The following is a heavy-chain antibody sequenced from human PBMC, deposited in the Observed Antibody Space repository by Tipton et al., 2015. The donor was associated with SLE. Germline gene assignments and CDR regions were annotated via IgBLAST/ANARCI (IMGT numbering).Heavy chain of an antibody. V-gene: IGHV3-11*04. D-gene: IGHD1-7*01. CDR3: ARATDWNLSPDV. CDR2: INDFGSVT. J-gene: IGHJ6*04. Sequence: SLRLSCAASGFTLSDYYMTWIRQAPGKGLEWVSYINDFGSVTYYADSVESRFTVSRDNAKNTLYLQMNTLRAEDTAVYYCARATDWNLSPDVWGKGTTVTVSS. CDR1: GFTLSDYY.